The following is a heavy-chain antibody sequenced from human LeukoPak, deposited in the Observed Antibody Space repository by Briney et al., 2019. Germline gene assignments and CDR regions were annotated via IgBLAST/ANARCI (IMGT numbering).Heavy chain of an antibody. J-gene: IGHJ4*01. CDR1: GSSIRSSSYH. Sequence: PSETLSLTCTVSGSSIRSSSYHWGWVRQPPGKGLEWIGYIHYSGSTSYNPSLKSRVTLSVDTSKNQFSLKLSSVTAADTAVFYCARLTGRDTSDWPYFHYWGQGALVTVSS. D-gene: IGHD2-2*01. CDR2: IHYSGST. V-gene: IGHV4-39*01. CDR3: ARLTGRDTSDWPYFHY.